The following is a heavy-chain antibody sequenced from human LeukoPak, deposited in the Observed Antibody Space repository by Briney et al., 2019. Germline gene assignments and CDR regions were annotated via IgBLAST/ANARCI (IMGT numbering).Heavy chain of an antibody. CDR2: VNRDGSST. J-gene: IGHJ4*02. CDR3: ARDRSISAAGDTY. CDR1: GFTFSDYW. Sequence: GGSLRLSCAASGFTFSDYWMHWVRQGPGKGLGCVSRVNRDGSSTSYADSVKGRFTISRDNAKNTLSLQMNSLRAENTAVYYCARDRSISAAGDTYWGQGTLVTVSS. V-gene: IGHV3-74*01. D-gene: IGHD6-13*01.